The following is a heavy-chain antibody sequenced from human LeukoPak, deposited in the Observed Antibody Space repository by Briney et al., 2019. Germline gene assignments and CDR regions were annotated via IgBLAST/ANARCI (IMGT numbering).Heavy chain of an antibody. CDR3: AKSQLLRQAEHCSGGTCYWPFWFDP. V-gene: IGHV6-1*01. CDR2: TYYRSKWYN. CDR1: GDSVSSNSAT. D-gene: IGHD2-15*01. Sequence: QSGPRLVKPSQTLSLSCAISGDSVSSNSATWNWVRQSPSRGLEWLGRTYYRSKWYNDYAVSVKSRITINPDTSKNQFSLQLNSVTPEDTAVYYCAKSQLLRQAEHCSGGTCYWPFWFDPWGQGTLVTVSS. J-gene: IGHJ5*02.